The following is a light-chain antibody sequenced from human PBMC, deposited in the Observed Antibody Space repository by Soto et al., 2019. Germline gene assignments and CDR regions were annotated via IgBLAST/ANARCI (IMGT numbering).Light chain of an antibody. V-gene: IGKV1-27*01. CDR1: QDIKNY. J-gene: IGKJ2*01. CDR3: QKYNHVPTGYT. Sequence: DIQMTQSPSSLSASVGDRVTITCRASQDIKNYLVWYQQKPGKVPKLLIYAASTLQSGVPSRFSGSGSGTDFTLTISSLQPEDVATYYGQKYNHVPTGYTLGQGTKLEIK. CDR2: AAS.